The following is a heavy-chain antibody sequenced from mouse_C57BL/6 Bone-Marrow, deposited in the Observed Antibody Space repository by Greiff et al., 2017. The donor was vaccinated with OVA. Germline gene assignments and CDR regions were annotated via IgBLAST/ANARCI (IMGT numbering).Heavy chain of an antibody. Sequence: EVQRVESGPGLVKPSQSLSLTCSVTGYSITSGYYWNWIRQFPGNKLEWMGYISYDGSNNYNPSLKNRISITRDTSKNQFFLKLNSVTTEDTATYYCARDYYGSLYWYFDVWGTGTTVTVSS. V-gene: IGHV3-6*01. CDR3: ARDYYGSLYWYFDV. CDR2: ISYDGSN. CDR1: GYSITSGYY. J-gene: IGHJ1*03. D-gene: IGHD1-1*01.